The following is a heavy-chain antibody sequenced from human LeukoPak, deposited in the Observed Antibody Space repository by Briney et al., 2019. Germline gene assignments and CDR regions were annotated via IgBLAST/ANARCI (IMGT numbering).Heavy chain of an antibody. Sequence: SETLSLTCTVSGGSISSYYWSWIRQPPGKGLEWIGHIYYSGSTNYNPSLKSRVTISVDTSKNQFSLKLSSVTAADTAVYYCARRFIRALDIWGQGTMVTVSS. CDR1: GGSISSYY. V-gene: IGHV4-59*01. CDR2: IYYSGST. CDR3: ARRFIRALDI. D-gene: IGHD2-21*01. J-gene: IGHJ3*02.